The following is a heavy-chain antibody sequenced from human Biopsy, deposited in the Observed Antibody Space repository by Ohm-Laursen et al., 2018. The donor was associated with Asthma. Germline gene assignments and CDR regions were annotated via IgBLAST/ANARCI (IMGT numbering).Heavy chain of an antibody. CDR1: GASITTSPSY. CDR3: ARNLPGCTYGPFED. Sequence: SETLSLTCAVSGASITTSPSYWSWLRLLPGKGLEWIGCIYYSGETFFNPSLKNPLFMSLDSSKNQFSLKMTSVTVADTAVYFCARNLPGCTYGPFEDWGQGTLVTVSS. J-gene: IGHJ4*02. V-gene: IGHV4-31*11. CDR2: IYYSGET. D-gene: IGHD5-18*01.